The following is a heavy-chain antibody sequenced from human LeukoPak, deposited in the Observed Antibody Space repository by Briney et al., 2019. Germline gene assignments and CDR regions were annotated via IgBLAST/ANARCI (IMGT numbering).Heavy chain of an antibody. Sequence: PGGSLRLSCAASGFTLSSYSMNWVRQAPGKGLEWVSYISSASTTVYYADSVKGRFTISRDNAKNSLYLQMNSLRDEDTAVYFCARGPEYTYGYSFDYWGQGTLVTVSS. J-gene: IGHJ4*02. CDR1: GFTLSSYS. CDR2: ISSASTTV. V-gene: IGHV3-48*02. CDR3: ARGPEYTYGYSFDY. D-gene: IGHD5-18*01.